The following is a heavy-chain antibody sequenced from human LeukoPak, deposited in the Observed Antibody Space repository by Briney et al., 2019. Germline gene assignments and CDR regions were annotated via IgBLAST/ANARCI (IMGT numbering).Heavy chain of an antibody. CDR2: IKQDGSEK. CDR3: ARLPSIGWFDP. CDR1: GFTFSTYG. V-gene: IGHV3-7*01. Sequence: GGSLRLSCAASGFTFSTYGMHWVRQAPGKGLEWVANIKQDGSEKYYVDSVKGRFTISRDNANDSLYLQMNSLRAEDTAVYFCARLPSIGWFDPWGQGTLVTVSA. J-gene: IGHJ5*02.